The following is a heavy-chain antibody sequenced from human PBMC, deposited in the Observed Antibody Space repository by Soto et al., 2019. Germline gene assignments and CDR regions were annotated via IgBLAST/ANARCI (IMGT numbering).Heavy chain of an antibody. CDR2: INGDSTYI. Sequence: GGSLRLSCTASGFAFNTYSMNWVRQAPGKGLEWVSSINGDSTYIYYADSLRGRITISRDNAKDSLFLQMNSLRPDDTAVYYCVRDLGRYFRSGYMDLWGDGATVTVSS. V-gene: IGHV3-21*01. CDR1: GFAFNTYS. J-gene: IGHJ6*03. D-gene: IGHD3-9*01. CDR3: VRDLGRYFRSGYMDL.